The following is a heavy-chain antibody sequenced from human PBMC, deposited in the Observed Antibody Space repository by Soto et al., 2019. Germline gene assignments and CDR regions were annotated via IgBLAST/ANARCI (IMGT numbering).Heavy chain of an antibody. CDR1: GGSFSGYY. J-gene: IGHJ6*02. CDR3: ARGKGQCSGGSCYGYYYYGMDV. D-gene: IGHD2-15*01. CDR2: INHSGST. V-gene: IGHV4-34*01. Sequence: SETLSLTGAVYGGSFSGYYCSWIRQPPGKGLEWIGEINHSGSTNYNPSLKSRVTISVDTSKSQFSLKLSSVTAADTAVYYCARGKGQCSGGSCYGYYYYGMDVWGQGTTVTVSS.